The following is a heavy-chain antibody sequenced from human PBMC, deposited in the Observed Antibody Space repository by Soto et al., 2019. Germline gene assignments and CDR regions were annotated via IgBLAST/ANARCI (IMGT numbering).Heavy chain of an antibody. CDR3: LRGNSGYGNFDY. D-gene: IGHD5-12*01. CDR1: GSTFSSCW. V-gene: IGHV3-74*01. J-gene: IGHJ4*02. CDR2: IKGDGSET. Sequence: GGSLRLSCPASGSTFSSCWMHWVRQAPGKGLVWVSRIKGDGSETNYADSVKGRFTISRDNAKNTLYLQLNSLRAEDTAVYYCLRGNSGYGNFDYWGKGTRVTVSS.